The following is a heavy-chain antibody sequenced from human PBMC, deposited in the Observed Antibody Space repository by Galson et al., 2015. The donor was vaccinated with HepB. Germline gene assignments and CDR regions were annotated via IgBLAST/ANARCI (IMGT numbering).Heavy chain of an antibody. CDR1: GFTFSSYA. CDR3: AKSKGRGRYYFDY. CDR2: ISGSGGST. J-gene: IGHJ4*02. D-gene: IGHD3-10*01. Sequence: SLRLSCAASGFTFSSYAMSWVRQAPGKELEWVSAISGSGGSTYYADSVKGRFTISRDNSKNTLYLQMNSLRAEDTAVYYCAKSKGRGRYYFDYWGQGTLVTVSS. V-gene: IGHV3-23*01.